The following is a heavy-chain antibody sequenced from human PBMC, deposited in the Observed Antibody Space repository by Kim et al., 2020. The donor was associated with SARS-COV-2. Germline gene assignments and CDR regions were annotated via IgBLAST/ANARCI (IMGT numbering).Heavy chain of an antibody. D-gene: IGHD6-19*01. CDR1: GYTFTGYY. V-gene: IGHV1-2*06. CDR3: ARARYFNSSGWSSS. CDR2: INPNSGGT. Sequence: ASVKVSCKASGYTFTGYYIHWVRQAPGQGLEWLGRINPNSGGTIYAQKFQGRVTLTGDTPISTAYMELSRLTSDDTAVYYCARARYFNSSGWSSSWGQGT. J-gene: IGHJ4*02.